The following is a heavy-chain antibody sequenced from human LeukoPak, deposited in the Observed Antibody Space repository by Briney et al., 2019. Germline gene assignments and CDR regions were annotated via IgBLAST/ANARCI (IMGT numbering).Heavy chain of an antibody. Sequence: GGSLRLSCAASGFSVRDYAMHWVRQAPGKGLEWVAVMSYEETYKNYAEAVKGRFTISRDDSKNTLFLQMSSLRPEDTAVYYCARDYGVIRRSWGQGTLVSVSS. CDR3: ARDYGVIRRS. J-gene: IGHJ5*02. CDR2: MSYEETYK. V-gene: IGHV3-30-3*01. D-gene: IGHD3-10*01. CDR1: GFSVRDYA.